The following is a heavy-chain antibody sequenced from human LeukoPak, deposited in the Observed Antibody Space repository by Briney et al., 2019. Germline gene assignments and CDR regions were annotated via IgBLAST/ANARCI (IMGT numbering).Heavy chain of an antibody. J-gene: IGHJ3*02. CDR3: ARVHGSGEGAFDI. Sequence: SETLSLTCAVYGGSFSGYYWSWIRQPPGKGLEWIGEINHSGSTNYNPSLKSRVTISVDTSKNQFSLKLSSVTAADTAVYYCARVHGSGEGAFDIWGQGTMVTVSS. CDR2: INHSGST. D-gene: IGHD3-10*01. CDR1: GGSFSGYY. V-gene: IGHV4-34*01.